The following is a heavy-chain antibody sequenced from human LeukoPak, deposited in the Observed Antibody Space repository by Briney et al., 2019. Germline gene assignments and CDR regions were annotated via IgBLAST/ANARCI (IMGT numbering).Heavy chain of an antibody. J-gene: IGHJ4*02. Sequence: GGSLRLSCAASGFTFSSYAMSWVRQAPGKGLEWVSAISGSGGSTYYADSVKGRFTISRDNSKNTLYLQMNSLGAEDTAVYYCARDRDCSGGSCYSLFDYWGQGTLVTVSS. D-gene: IGHD2-15*01. CDR2: ISGSGGST. CDR3: ARDRDCSGGSCYSLFDY. CDR1: GFTFSSYA. V-gene: IGHV3-23*01.